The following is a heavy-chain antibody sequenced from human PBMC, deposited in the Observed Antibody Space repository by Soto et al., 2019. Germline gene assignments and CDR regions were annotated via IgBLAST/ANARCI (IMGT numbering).Heavy chain of an antibody. CDR3: ARQRWQYLRGSMDV. V-gene: IGHV4-34*01. J-gene: IGHJ6*02. D-gene: IGHD2-2*01. CDR1: VGSFSGYY. CDR2: INHSGST. Sequence: SETLSLTCAVYVGSFSGYYWSWIRQPPGKGLEWIGEINHSGSTNYNPSLKSRVTISVDTSKNQFSLKLSSVTAADTAVYYCARQRWQYLRGSMDVWGQGTTVTVSS.